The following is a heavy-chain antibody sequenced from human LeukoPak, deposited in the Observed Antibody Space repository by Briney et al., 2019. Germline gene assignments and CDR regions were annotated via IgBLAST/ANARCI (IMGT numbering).Heavy chain of an antibody. V-gene: IGHV4-59*08. CDR2: IYYSGTT. CDR3: ARHDYSNYVRH. Sequence: SETLSLTCTVSGGSISNYYWSWIRQPPGKGLEWIGNIYYSGTTNYNPSLKSRVTISVDESKNQFSLELKSVTAADTAVYYCARHDYSNYVRHWGQGTLITVSS. CDR1: GGSISNYY. J-gene: IGHJ4*02. D-gene: IGHD4-11*01.